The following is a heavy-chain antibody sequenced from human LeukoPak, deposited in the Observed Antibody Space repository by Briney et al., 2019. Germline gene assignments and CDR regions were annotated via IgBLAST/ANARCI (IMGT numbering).Heavy chain of an antibody. J-gene: IGHJ4*02. D-gene: IGHD3-22*01. Sequence: ASVKVSCKASGYTFTSYYMHWVRQAPGQGLEWMGWINPNSGGTNYAQKFQGRVTMTRDTSISTAYMELSRLRSDDTAVYYCARDKNTYYYDSSGYPNYWGQGTLVTVSS. CDR2: INPNSGGT. CDR1: GYTFTSYY. CDR3: ARDKNTYYYDSSGYPNY. V-gene: IGHV1-2*02.